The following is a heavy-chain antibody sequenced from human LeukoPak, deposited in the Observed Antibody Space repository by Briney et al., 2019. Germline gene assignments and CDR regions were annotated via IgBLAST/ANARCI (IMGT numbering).Heavy chain of an antibody. V-gene: IGHV4-4*07. J-gene: IGHJ4*02. CDR1: GGSISSYY. CDR2: IYTSGST. D-gene: IGHD2-2*01. Sequence: SETLSLTCTVSGGSISSYYWSWVRQPAGKGLEWIGRIYTSGSTNYNPSLKSRVTMSVDTSKNQFSLKLSSVTAADTAVYYCARDCSSTSCFDYWGQGTLVTVSS. CDR3: ARDCSSTSCFDY.